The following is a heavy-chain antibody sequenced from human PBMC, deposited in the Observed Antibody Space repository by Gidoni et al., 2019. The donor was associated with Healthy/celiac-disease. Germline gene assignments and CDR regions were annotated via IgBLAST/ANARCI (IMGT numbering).Heavy chain of an antibody. V-gene: IGHV3-7*05. J-gene: IGHJ6*02. CDR3: AREALRFLEWLPSYDYGMDV. CDR1: GFTFSSYW. CDR2: IKQDGSEK. Sequence: EVQLVESGGGLVQPGGSLRLSCAASGFTFSSYWMSWVRQAPGKGLEWVANIKQDGSEKYYVDSVKGRFTISRDNAKNSLYLQMNSLRAEDTAVYYCAREALRFLEWLPSYDYGMDVWGQGTTVTVSS. D-gene: IGHD3-3*01.